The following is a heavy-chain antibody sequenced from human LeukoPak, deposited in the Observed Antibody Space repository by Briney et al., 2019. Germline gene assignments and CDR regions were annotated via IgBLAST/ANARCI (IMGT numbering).Heavy chain of an antibody. D-gene: IGHD6-13*01. CDR2: IYSGDTT. CDR3: ARAAWYSSSWQEGYYFDY. Sequence: PGGSLRLSCAAYGFTVSSNYMSWVRQAPGKGLEWVSVIYSGDTTYYADSVKGRFTISRDNSRNTLYLEMNTLRAEDTAMYYCARAAWYSSSWQEGYYFDYWGQGTLVTVTS. J-gene: IGHJ4*02. CDR1: GFTVSSNY. V-gene: IGHV3-53*01.